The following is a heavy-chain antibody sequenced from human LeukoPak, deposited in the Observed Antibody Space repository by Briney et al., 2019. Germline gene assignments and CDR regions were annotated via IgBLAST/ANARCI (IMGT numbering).Heavy chain of an antibody. J-gene: IGHJ4*02. CDR1: GYTFTSYG. CDR2: ISAYNGDT. V-gene: IGHV1-18*01. D-gene: IGHD6-13*01. Sequence: ASVKVSCKASGYTFTSYGISWVRQAPGQGLEWMGWISAYNGDTNYAQKLQGRVTMTTATSTSTAYMELRRLRSDDTAVYFCARGAGGSSSKVYWGQGTLVTVSS. CDR3: ARGAGGSSSKVY.